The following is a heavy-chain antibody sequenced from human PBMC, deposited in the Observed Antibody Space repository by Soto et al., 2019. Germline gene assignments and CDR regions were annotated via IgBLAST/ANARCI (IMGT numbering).Heavy chain of an antibody. CDR3: IYRRAAYDYHGLDV. Sequence: SGPTLVNPTQTLTLTCTFSGFSLSSSGVGVGWIRQPPGKSLEWLAVLYFNGDRRRSPSLENRLTITKDTSKNQVILTMTNMDPVDTATYYCIYRRAAYDYHGLDVWGQGTTVTVSS. D-gene: IGHD6-25*01. V-gene: IGHV2-5*01. J-gene: IGHJ6*02. CDR1: GFSLSSSGVG. CDR2: LYFNGDR.